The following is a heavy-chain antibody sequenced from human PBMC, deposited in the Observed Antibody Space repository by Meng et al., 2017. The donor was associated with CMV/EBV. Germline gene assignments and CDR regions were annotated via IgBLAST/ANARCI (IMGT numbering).Heavy chain of an antibody. CDR3: AAGEKAAAGSNLDY. Sequence: SVKVSCKASGFTFTSSAVQWVRQARGQRLEWIGWIVVGSGNTNYAQKFQKRVTITRDMSTSTAYMELSSLRSEDTAVYYCAAGEKAAAGSNLDYWGQGTLVTVSS. D-gene: IGHD6-13*01. V-gene: IGHV1-58*01. CDR2: IVVGSGNT. J-gene: IGHJ4*02. CDR1: GFTFTSSA.